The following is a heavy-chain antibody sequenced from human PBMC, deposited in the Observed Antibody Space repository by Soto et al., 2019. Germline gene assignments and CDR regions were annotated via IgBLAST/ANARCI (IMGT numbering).Heavy chain of an antibody. CDR2: INPNTSAT. CDR1: GYIFTGYF. Sequence: SVKVSCKASGYIFTGYFIQWLRQAPGQGLEWMGWINPNTSATNYAQKFQGRVTMTRDTSLGAAYMELTSLRPDDTALYYCATISCCRDYF. J-gene: IGHJ1*01. D-gene: IGHD2-15*01. V-gene: IGHV1-2*02. CDR3: ATISCCRDYF.